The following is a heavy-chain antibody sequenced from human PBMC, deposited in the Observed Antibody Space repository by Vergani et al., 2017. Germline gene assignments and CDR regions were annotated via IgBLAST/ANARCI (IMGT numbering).Heavy chain of an antibody. Sequence: QVQLQESGPGLVKPSQTLSLTCTVSGGSISSGGYYWSWIRQHPGKGLEWIGYIYYSGSTYYNPSLKSRVTISVDTSKNQFSLKLSSVTAADTAVYYCAREGLLLPGYYYYGMDVWGQGTTVTVSS. V-gene: IGHV4-31*03. CDR3: AREGLLLPGYYYYGMDV. J-gene: IGHJ6*02. CDR1: GGSISSGGYY. CDR2: IYYSGST. D-gene: IGHD2-15*01.